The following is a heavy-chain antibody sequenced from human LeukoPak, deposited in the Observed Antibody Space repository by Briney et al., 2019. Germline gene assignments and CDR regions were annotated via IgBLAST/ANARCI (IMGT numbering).Heavy chain of an antibody. CDR1: GYTFTSYD. Sequence: ASVKVSCKASGYTFTSYDINWVRQATGQGLEWMGWMNPNSGNTGYAQKFQGRVTMTRNTSISTAYMELSSLRSEDTAVYYCARGPSIVVVVAATSPRFDPWGQGTLVTVSS. D-gene: IGHD2-15*01. CDR3: ARGPSIVVVVAATSPRFDP. V-gene: IGHV1-8*01. J-gene: IGHJ5*02. CDR2: MNPNSGNT.